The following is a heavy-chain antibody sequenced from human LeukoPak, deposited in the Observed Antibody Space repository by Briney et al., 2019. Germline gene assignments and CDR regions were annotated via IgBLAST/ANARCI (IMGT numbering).Heavy chain of an antibody. V-gene: IGHV3-21*01. CDR2: ISSSSSYI. D-gene: IGHD3-22*01. Sequence: GGSLRLSCAASGFTFSSYSMNWVRQAPGKGLEWVSSISSSSSYIYYADSVKGRFTTSRDNAKNSLYLQMNSLRAEDTAVYYCARSVFDDSSGYYYDYFDYWGQGTLVTVSS. CDR1: GFTFSSYS. CDR3: ARSVFDDSSGYYYDYFDY. J-gene: IGHJ4*02.